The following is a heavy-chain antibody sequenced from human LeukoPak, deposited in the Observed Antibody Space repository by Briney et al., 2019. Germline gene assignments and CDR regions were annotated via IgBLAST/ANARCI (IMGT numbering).Heavy chain of an antibody. Sequence: SGPTLVNPTQTLTLTCTFSGFSLSTSGVDVGWIRQPPGKALEWLALIYWDDDKRYSPSLKSRLTITKDTSKNQVVLTMTNMDPVDTATYYCAHRSSSWYDFWSEIWGQGTLVTVSS. J-gene: IGHJ4*02. CDR2: IYWDDDK. V-gene: IGHV2-5*02. CDR3: AHRSSSWYDFWSEI. CDR1: GFSLSTSGVD. D-gene: IGHD3-3*01.